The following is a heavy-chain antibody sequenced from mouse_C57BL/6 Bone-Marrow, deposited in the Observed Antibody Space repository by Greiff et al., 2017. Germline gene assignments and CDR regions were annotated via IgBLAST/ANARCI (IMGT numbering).Heavy chain of an antibody. D-gene: IGHD4-1*01. CDR3: ARSFGGTDY. CDR2: INPSSGYT. Sequence: QVHVKQSGAELARPGASVKMSCKASGYTFTSYTMHWVKQRPGQGLEWIGYINPSSGYTKYNQKFKDKATLTADKSSSTAYMQLSSLTSEDSAVYYCARSFGGTDYWGQGTTLTVSA. J-gene: IGHJ2*01. CDR1: GYTFTSYT. V-gene: IGHV1-4*01.